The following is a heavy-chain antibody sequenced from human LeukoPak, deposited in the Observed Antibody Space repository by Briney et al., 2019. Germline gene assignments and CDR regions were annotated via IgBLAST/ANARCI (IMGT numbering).Heavy chain of an antibody. V-gene: IGHV1-69*13. J-gene: IGHJ3*02. CDR1: GGTFSSYA. CDR3: ARVSNSRFGLDAFDI. D-gene: IGHD3-10*01. Sequence: SVKVSCKASGGTFSSYAISWVRQAPGQGLEWMGGIIPIFGTANYAQKFQGRVTITADESTSTAYMELSSLRSEDTAVYYCARVSNSRFGLDAFDIWGQGTMVTVSS. CDR2: IIPIFGTA.